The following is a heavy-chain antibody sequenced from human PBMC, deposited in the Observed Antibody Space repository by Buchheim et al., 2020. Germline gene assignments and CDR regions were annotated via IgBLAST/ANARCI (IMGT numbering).Heavy chain of an antibody. CDR3: AKDGEYCSSTSCYEYYYYYMDV. D-gene: IGHD2-2*01. CDR2: ISGSGGST. J-gene: IGHJ6*03. CDR1: GFTFSSYA. Sequence: EVQLLESGGGLVQPGGSLRLSCAASGFTFSSYAMSWVRQAPGKGLEWVSAISGSGGSTYYADSVKGRFTISRDNSKNTLDLQMNSLRAEDTAVYYCAKDGEYCSSTSCYEYYYYYMDVWGKGTT. V-gene: IGHV3-23*01.